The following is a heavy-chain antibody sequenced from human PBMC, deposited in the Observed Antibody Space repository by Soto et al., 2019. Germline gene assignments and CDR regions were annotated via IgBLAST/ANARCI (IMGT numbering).Heavy chain of an antibody. D-gene: IGHD1-26*01. J-gene: IGHJ4*02. V-gene: IGHV1-69*13. CDR2: IIPIFGTP. CDR1: GGTFTNYA. CDR3: ARGDGSWGRIVGAVDFDY. Sequence: SVKVSCKASGGTFTNYAFSWVRQAPGQGPEWMGGIIPIFGTPDYAQKFQGRVIITADESTRTVSMELNSLRSDDTAVYYCARGDGSWGRIVGAVDFDYWGQGTLVTVSS.